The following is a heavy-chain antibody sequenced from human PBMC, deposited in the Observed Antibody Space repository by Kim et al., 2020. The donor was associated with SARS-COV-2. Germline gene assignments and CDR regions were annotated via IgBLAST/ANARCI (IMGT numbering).Heavy chain of an antibody. J-gene: IGHJ4*02. CDR3: ATGGYGVFDS. D-gene: IGHD5-12*01. V-gene: IGHV3-30*03. CDR1: GFTFRNYG. CDR2: ISYDGSNE. Sequence: GGSLRLSCAASGFTFRNYGMHWVRQAPGKRLEWVTVISYDGSNEYYADSVKGRFTMSRDTSKNILYLHMNSLRAVDTAVYYCATGGYGVFDSWGQGTLVT.